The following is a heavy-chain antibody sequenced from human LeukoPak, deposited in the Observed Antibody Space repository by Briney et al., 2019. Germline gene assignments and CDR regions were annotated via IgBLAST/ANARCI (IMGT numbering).Heavy chain of an antibody. Sequence: GGSLRLSCAASGFTFNTYAITWVRQAPGKGLEWVSSISSSSSYIYYADSVKGRFTISRDNAKNSLYLQMNSLRAEDTAVYYCARDPELLYWGQGTLVTVSS. CDR3: ARDPELLY. J-gene: IGHJ4*02. D-gene: IGHD1-26*01. CDR2: ISSSSSYI. CDR1: GFTFNTYA. V-gene: IGHV3-21*01.